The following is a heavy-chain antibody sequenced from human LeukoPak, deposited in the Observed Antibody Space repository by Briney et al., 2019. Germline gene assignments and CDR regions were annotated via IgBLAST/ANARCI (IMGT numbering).Heavy chain of an antibody. CDR3: AREARTSMGFGEGWFDP. Sequence: SETLSLTCAVSGGSISSSNWWSWVRQPPGKGLEWIGEIYHSGRTNYNPSLKSRVTISVDKSKNQFSLKLSSVTAADTAVYYCAREARTSMGFGEGWFDPWGQGTLVTVSS. CDR1: GGSISSSNW. CDR2: IYHSGRT. D-gene: IGHD3-10*01. V-gene: IGHV4-4*02. J-gene: IGHJ5*02.